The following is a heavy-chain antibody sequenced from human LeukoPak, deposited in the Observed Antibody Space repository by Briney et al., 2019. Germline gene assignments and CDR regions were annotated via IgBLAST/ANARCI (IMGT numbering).Heavy chain of an antibody. D-gene: IGHD1-26*01. J-gene: IGHJ4*02. CDR3: ARAGYSRFVDDLDY. CDR2: ISAYSGNT. CDR1: GYIFTNYG. Sequence: ASVKVSCKASGYIFTNYGINWVRQVPGQGLEWMGWISAYSGNTKYTQKLQDRVTMTTDTSTSTAYMELKTLRSDDTAVYFCARAGYSRFVDDLDYWGQGTLVTVSS. V-gene: IGHV1-18*01.